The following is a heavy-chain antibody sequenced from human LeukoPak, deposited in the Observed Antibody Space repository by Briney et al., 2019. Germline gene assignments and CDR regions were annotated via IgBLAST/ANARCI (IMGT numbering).Heavy chain of an antibody. V-gene: IGHV1-2*06. J-gene: IGHJ4*02. CDR2: INPNSGAT. CDR3: ASAIAVTGSNYFDY. Sequence: ASMKVSCKASGYTFTNFYMHWVRQAPGQGLGWMGRINPNSGATNYAQKFQGRVTMTRDTSINTAYMELTGLRSDDAAVYYCASAIAVTGSNYFDYWGQGTLVTVSS. D-gene: IGHD6-19*01. CDR1: GYTFTNFY.